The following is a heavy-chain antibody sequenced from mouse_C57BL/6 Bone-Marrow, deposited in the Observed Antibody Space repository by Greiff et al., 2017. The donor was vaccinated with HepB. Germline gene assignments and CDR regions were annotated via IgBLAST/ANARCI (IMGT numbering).Heavy chain of an antibody. CDR3: ARLHLRWLRRDWYFDV. V-gene: IGHV4-1*01. CDR2: INPDSSTI. D-gene: IGHD2-2*01. J-gene: IGHJ1*03. Sequence: EVQVVESGGGLVQPGGSLKLSCAASGIDFSRYWMSWVRRAPGKGLEWLGEINPDSSTINYAPSLKDKFIITRDNAKNTLYLQMSKVRSEDTALYYYARLHLRWLRRDWYFDVWGTGTTVTVAS. CDR1: GIDFSRYW.